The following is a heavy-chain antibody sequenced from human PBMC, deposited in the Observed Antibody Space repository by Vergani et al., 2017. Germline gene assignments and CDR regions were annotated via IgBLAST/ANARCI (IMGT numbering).Heavy chain of an antibody. CDR3: AKDLRVDMATIFDY. Sequence: EVLLVESGGGLIQPGGSLRLSCAASGFIFSNYAMSWVRQAPGKGLECVSSISGSGGNTYYADSVKGRFTISRDNSKNTLYLQMNSLRVDDTAVYYCAKDLRVDMATIFDYWGQGILVTVSS. D-gene: IGHD5-24*01. CDR1: GFIFSNYA. CDR2: ISGSGGNT. V-gene: IGHV3-23*04. J-gene: IGHJ4*02.